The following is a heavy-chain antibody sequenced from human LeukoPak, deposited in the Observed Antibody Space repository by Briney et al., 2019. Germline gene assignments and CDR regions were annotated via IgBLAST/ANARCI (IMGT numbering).Heavy chain of an antibody. CDR2: ISSSGSTI. J-gene: IGHJ4*02. Sequence: GGSLRLSCAASGFTFSDYYMSWIRQAPGKGLEWVSYISSSGSTIYYADSVKGRFTISRDNAKNSLYLQMNSLRAEDTAVYYCARDSLLPAAAADGVDYWGQGTLVTVSS. CDR3: ARDSLLPAAAADGVDY. CDR1: GFTFSDYY. V-gene: IGHV3-11*01. D-gene: IGHD6-13*01.